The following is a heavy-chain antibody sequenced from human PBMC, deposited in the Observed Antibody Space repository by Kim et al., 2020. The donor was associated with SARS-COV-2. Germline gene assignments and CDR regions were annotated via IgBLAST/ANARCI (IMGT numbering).Heavy chain of an antibody. Sequence: SETLSRTCTVSGGSISSYYWSWIRQPPGKGLEWIGYIYYSGSTNYNPSLKSRVTISVDTSKNQFSLKLSSVTAADTAVYYCARTVENWFDPWGQGTLVTV. D-gene: IGHD2-15*01. CDR3: ARTVENWFDP. CDR1: GGSISSYY. CDR2: IYYSGST. J-gene: IGHJ5*02. V-gene: IGHV4-59*01.